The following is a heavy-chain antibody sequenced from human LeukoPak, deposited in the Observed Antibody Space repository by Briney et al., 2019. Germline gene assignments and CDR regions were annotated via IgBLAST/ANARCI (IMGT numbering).Heavy chain of an antibody. CDR2: IHAGGTT. V-gene: IGHV3-66*01. CDR1: GFTLSNFA. Sequence: PGGSLRLSCAASGFTLSNFAMHWVRQAPGKGLEWVSVIHAGGTTFYADSVKGRFTISRDNSKNTLYLQMNSLRAEDTAVYYCAELGITMIGGVWGKGTTVTISS. J-gene: IGHJ6*04. CDR3: AELGITMIGGV. D-gene: IGHD3-10*02.